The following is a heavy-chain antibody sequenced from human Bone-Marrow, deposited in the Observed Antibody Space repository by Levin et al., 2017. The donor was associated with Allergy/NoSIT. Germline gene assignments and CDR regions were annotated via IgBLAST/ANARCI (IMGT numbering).Heavy chain of an antibody. CDR2: THQSGDT. V-gene: IGHV4-34*01. Sequence: GSLRLSCAVYGGSFSDYHWNWVRQLPTKGLEWIGETHQSGDTNYNPSLKGRVTISLDTSKNQFFLRLNSVTAADTAVYYCARVPGSMDVWGQGTTVIVSS. CDR3: ARVPGSMDV. D-gene: IGHD3-10*01. J-gene: IGHJ6*02. CDR1: GGSFSDYH.